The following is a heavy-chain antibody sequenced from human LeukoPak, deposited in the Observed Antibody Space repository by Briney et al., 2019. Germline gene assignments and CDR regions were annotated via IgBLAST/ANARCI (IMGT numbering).Heavy chain of an antibody. V-gene: IGHV3-23*01. CDR1: GIAFASHA. J-gene: IGHJ4*02. Sequence: GGSLRLSCVASGIAFASHAMSWVRRAPGKGLEWVSGISGSGDNTYYADSVKGRFTISRDNSKNTLHLQMSSLRGDDTAVYYCAKAVRGVIISRPDPSPYWGQGTLVTVSS. CDR2: ISGSGDNT. D-gene: IGHD3-10*01. CDR3: AKAVRGVIISRPDPSPY.